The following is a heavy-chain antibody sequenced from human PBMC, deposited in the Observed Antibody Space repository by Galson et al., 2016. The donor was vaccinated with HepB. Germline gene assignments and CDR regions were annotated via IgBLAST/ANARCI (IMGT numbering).Heavy chain of an antibody. J-gene: IGHJ3*02. D-gene: IGHD2-21*01. CDR2: ISWNSGSI. Sequence: SLRLSCAASGFTFDDYAMHWVRQAPGKGLEWVSGISWNSGSIGYADSVKGRFTISRDNAKNSLYLQMNSLRAEDTALYYCATEVVLWSPQNAFDIWGQGTMVTVSS. CDR1: GFTFDDYA. CDR3: ATEVVLWSPQNAFDI. V-gene: IGHV3-9*01.